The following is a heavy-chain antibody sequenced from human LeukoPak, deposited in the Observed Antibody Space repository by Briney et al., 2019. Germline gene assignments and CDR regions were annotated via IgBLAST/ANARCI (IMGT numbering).Heavy chain of an antibody. Sequence: TLGLTFNVRGGGIGCYYWRSIRQPPGKGLERIGHIYYSGSTNNNPSLKSRVTISVDTSKIQFSLKLSSVTAADTAVYYCARTYDFWSGYYLYWGQGTLVTVSS. V-gene: IGHV4-59*08. CDR3: ARTYDFWSGYYLY. D-gene: IGHD3-3*01. CDR2: IYYSGST. CDR1: GGGIGCYY. J-gene: IGHJ4*02.